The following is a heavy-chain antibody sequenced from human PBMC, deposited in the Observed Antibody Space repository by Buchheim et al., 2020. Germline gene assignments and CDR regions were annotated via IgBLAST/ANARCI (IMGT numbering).Heavy chain of an antibody. CDR1: GGSFSGYY. CDR2: INHSGST. J-gene: IGHJ6*02. CDR3: ARNYRSCSSTSCYYYYYSMDV. Sequence: QVQLQQWGAGLLKPSETLSLTCAVYGGSFSGYYWSWIRQPPGKGLEWIGEINHSGSTNYNPSLKSRVTISVDTSKNQSSLKLSSVTAADTAVYYCARNYRSCSSTSCYYYYYSMDVWGQGTT. V-gene: IGHV4-34*01. D-gene: IGHD2-2*01.